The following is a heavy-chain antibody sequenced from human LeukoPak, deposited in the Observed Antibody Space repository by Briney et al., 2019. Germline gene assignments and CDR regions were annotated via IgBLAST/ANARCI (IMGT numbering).Heavy chain of an antibody. CDR1: GFTFSNVW. D-gene: IGHD2-21*02. CDR3: VTEVITAVTGNDY. V-gene: IGHV3-15*07. CDR2: IRSKTHGEAI. Sequence: PGGSLRLSCAASGFTFSNVWMNWVRQAPGKGLEWVGRIRSKTHGEAIDYAAPVRGRFTISRDDSKNTLYLQLNSLKTEDTAVYYCVTEVITAVTGNDYWGQGSLVTVSS. J-gene: IGHJ4*02.